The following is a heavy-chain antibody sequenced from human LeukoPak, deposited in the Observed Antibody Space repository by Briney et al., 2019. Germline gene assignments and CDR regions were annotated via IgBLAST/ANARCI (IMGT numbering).Heavy chain of an antibody. CDR1: GFTFSSYG. D-gene: IGHD6-19*01. CDR3: AREHTPYGSGCTAAY. Sequence: GGSLRLSCAASGFTFSSYGLNWVRQAPGEGLEWVSYVSPSSTTIYYADSVKGRFTISRDNAKNSLYLQMNSLRAKDTAVYYCAREHTPYGSGCTAAYWGQGTLVTVSS. J-gene: IGHJ4*02. V-gene: IGHV3-48*01. CDR2: VSPSSTTI.